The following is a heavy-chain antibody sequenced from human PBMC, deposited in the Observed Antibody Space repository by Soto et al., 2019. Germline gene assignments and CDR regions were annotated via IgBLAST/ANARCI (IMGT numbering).Heavy chain of an antibody. Sequence: LRLSCAASGFTFSSYAMHWVRQAPGKGLEWVAVISYDGSNKYYADSVKGRFTISRDNSKNTLYLQMNSLRAEDTAVYYCARADSSSLYYYYGMDVWGQGTTVTVSS. D-gene: IGHD6-6*01. CDR3: ARADSSSLYYYYGMDV. J-gene: IGHJ6*02. CDR1: GFTFSSYA. V-gene: IGHV3-30-3*01. CDR2: ISYDGSNK.